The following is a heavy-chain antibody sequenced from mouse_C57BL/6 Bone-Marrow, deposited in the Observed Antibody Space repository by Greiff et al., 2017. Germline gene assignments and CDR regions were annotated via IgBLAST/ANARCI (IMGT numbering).Heavy chain of an antibody. Sequence: EVKLVESGGGLVQPGGSMKLSCVASGFTFSNYWMNWVRQSPEKGLEWVAQIRLKSDNYATHYAESVKGRFTISRDDSKSSVYLQMNNLRAEDTGIYYCTAYYDYDGFAYWGQGTLVTVSA. CDR3: TAYYDYDGFAY. V-gene: IGHV6-3*01. D-gene: IGHD2-4*01. J-gene: IGHJ3*01. CDR2: IRLKSDNYAT. CDR1: GFTFSNYW.